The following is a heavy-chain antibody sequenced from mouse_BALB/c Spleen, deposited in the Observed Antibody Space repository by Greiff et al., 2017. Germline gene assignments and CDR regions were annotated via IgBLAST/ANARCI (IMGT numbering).Heavy chain of an antibody. D-gene: IGHD2-4*01. Sequence: VQLKESGGDLVKPGGSLKLSCAASGFTFSSYGMSWVRQTPDKRLEWVATISSGGSYTYYPDSVKGRFTISRDNAKNTLYLQMSSLKSEDTAMYYCASIYYDYDYFDHWGQGTTLTVSS. CDR2: ISSGGSYT. CDR3: ASIYYDYDYFDH. CDR1: GFTFSSYG. J-gene: IGHJ2*01. V-gene: IGHV5-6*01.